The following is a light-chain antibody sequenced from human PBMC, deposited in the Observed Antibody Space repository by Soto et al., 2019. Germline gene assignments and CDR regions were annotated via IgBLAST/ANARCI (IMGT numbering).Light chain of an antibody. CDR3: SSHTTRNTRV. CDR1: SSDVGAYDF. J-gene: IGLJ1*01. CDR2: EVR. V-gene: IGLV2-14*03. Sequence: QSALTQPASVSGSPGQSITISCTGTSSDVGAYDFVSWYQQHPDKAPKLMIYEVRARPSGVSNRFSGSKSFNTATLTISGLQAEDEADYYCSSHTTRNTRVFGTGTKLTVL.